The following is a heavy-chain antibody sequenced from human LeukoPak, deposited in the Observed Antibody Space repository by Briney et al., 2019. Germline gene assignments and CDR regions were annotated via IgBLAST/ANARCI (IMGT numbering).Heavy chain of an antibody. CDR1: GLTFDDYA. V-gene: IGHV3-43*02. CDR3: AKYKGGCFDS. J-gene: IGHJ5*01. D-gene: IGHD3-16*01. Sequence: PGGSLRLSYAASGLTFDDYAMHWVRQAPGKGLEWVSLISGDGGSTYYADSVKGRFTISRDNSKNSLYLQMNSLRTEDTALYYCAKYKGGCFDSWGQGTLVTVSS. CDR2: ISGDGGST.